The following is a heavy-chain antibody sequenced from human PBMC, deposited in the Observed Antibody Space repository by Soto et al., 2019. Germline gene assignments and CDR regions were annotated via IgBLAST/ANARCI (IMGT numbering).Heavy chain of an antibody. CDR1: GFTFSSYG. D-gene: IGHD6-6*01. CDR3: AKDLAARPDYYYYGMDV. V-gene: IGHV3-30*18. J-gene: IGHJ6*02. Sequence: QVQLVESGGGVVQPGRSLRLSCAASGFTFSSYGMHWVRQAPGKGLEWVAVISYDGSNKYYADSVKGRFTISRDNSKNTLYLQMNSLRAEDTAVYYCAKDLAARPDYYYYGMDVWGQGTTVTVSS. CDR2: ISYDGSNK.